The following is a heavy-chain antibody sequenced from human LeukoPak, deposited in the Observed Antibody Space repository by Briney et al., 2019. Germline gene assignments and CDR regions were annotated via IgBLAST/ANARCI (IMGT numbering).Heavy chain of an antibody. Sequence: GGSLRLSCAASGFTFSSYGMHWARQAPGKGLEWVAFIRYDGSNKYYADSVKGRFTISRDNSKNTLYLQMNSLRAEDTAVYYCAKGEEWLRSYYYYMDVWGKGTAVTVSS. D-gene: IGHD5-12*01. V-gene: IGHV3-30*02. CDR2: IRYDGSNK. CDR1: GFTFSSYG. CDR3: AKGEEWLRSYYYYMDV. J-gene: IGHJ6*03.